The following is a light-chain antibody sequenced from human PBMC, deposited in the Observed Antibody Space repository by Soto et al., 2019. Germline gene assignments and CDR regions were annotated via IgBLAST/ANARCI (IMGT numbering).Light chain of an antibody. Sequence: GLAQSPGAVSLSPGERATLSCRASQSVSSNYLAWYQQIPGQAPRLLIYGVSSRAAGIPDRFSGSGSGTDFTLTINRLEPEDFAVYYCQQYHNTPITFGQGRRLEIK. J-gene: IGKJ5*01. V-gene: IGKV3-20*01. CDR2: GVS. CDR3: QQYHNTPIT. CDR1: QSVSSNY.